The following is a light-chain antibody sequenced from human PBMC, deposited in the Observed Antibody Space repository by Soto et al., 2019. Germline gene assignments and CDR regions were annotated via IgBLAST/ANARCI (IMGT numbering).Light chain of an antibody. Sequence: QSALTQPASVSGSPGQSITISCTGTSSDVGGYNHDSWYQPSPGKAPKLILFAVSDRTSGVSHRFSGSKSGNTASLTISRLQAEDEDDYYCCSYTSLSTVVFGGGTKLTVL. CDR2: AVS. CDR1: SSDVGGYNH. J-gene: IGLJ2*01. CDR3: CSYTSLSTVV. V-gene: IGLV2-14*01.